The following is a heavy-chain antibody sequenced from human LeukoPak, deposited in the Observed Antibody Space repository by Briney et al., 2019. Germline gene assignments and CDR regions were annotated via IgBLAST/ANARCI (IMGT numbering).Heavy chain of an antibody. J-gene: IGHJ4*02. V-gene: IGHV3-30*03. CDR3: ARRGIMIVRDPDY. CDR1: GFTFSSYG. D-gene: IGHD3-16*01. Sequence: GRSLRLSCAASGFTFSSYGMHWVRQAPGKGLEWVAVISYDGSNKYYADSVKGRFTISRDNSKNTLFLQMNSLRADDTAIYYCARRGIMIVRDPDYWGQGTLVTVSS. CDR2: ISYDGSNK.